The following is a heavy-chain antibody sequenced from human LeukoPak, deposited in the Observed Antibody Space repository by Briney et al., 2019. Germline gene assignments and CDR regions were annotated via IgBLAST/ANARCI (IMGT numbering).Heavy chain of an antibody. CDR1: GYTFTGYY. D-gene: IGHD2-21*02. CDR2: INPNSGGT. J-gene: IGHJ4*02. CDR3: ARHQGYCGGDCYQDY. V-gene: IGHV1-2*02. Sequence: ASVKVSCKASGYTFTGYYMHWVRQAPGQGLEWMGWINPNSGGTNYAQKFQGRVTMTRDTSISTAYMELSGLRSDDTAVYYCARHQGYCGGDCYQDYWGQGTLVTVSS.